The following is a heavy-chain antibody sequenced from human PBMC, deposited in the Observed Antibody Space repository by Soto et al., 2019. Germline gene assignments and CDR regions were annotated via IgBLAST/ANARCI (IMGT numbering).Heavy chain of an antibody. CDR3: TRPSITIFGVVVRRYWFDP. D-gene: IGHD3-3*01. CDR1: GFTFGDYA. J-gene: IGHJ5*02. CDR2: IRSKAYGGTT. V-gene: IGHV3-49*03. Sequence: EVQLVESGGGLVQPGRSLRLSCTASGFTFGDYAMSWFRQAPGKGLEWVGFIRSKAYGGTTEYAASVKGRFTISRDDSKSIAYLQMNSLKTEDTAVYYCTRPSITIFGVVVRRYWFDPWGQGTLVTVSS.